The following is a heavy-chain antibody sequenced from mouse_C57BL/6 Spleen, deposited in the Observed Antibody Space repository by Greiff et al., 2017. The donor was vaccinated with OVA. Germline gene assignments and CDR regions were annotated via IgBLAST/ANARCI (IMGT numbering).Heavy chain of an antibody. Sequence: VKLVESGPGLVAPSQRLSITCTVSGFSLTSYGVHWVRQPPGKGLEWLVVIWSDGSTTYNSALKSRLSISKDNSKSQVFLKMNSLQTDDTAMYDCARHPTVVGAMDYWGQGTSVTVSS. CDR2: IWSDGST. J-gene: IGHJ4*01. CDR1: GFSLTSYG. V-gene: IGHV2-6-1*01. CDR3: ARHPTVVGAMDY. D-gene: IGHD1-1*01.